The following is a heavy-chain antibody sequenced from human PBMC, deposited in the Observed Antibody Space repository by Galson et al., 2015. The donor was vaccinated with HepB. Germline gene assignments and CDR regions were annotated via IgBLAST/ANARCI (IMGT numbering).Heavy chain of an antibody. CDR1: GFTVSSNY. Sequence: SLRLSCAASGFTVSSNYMTWVRQAPGKGLEWVSSIYSGGSTYYADSAKGRFATSRDNSKNTLYLQMYSLRAEDTAVYYCASDGPNSGGWYVHWGQGTLVTVSS. CDR2: IYSGGST. CDR3: ASDGPNSGGWYVH. V-gene: IGHV3-53*01. D-gene: IGHD6-19*01. J-gene: IGHJ5*02.